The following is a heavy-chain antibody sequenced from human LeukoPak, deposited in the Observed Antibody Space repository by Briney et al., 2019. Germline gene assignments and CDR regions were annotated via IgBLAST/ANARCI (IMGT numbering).Heavy chain of an antibody. V-gene: IGHV4-39*07. D-gene: IGHD1-26*01. CDR3: AREREASPKVGYFDY. J-gene: IGHJ4*02. CDR2: IYYSGST. CDR1: GGSISSSSYY. Sequence: SETLSLTCTVSGGSISSSSYYWGWIRQPPGKGLEWIGSIYYSGSTYYNPSLKSRVTISVDTSKNQFSLNLSSVTGADTAVYYCAREREASPKVGYFDYWGQGTLVTVSS.